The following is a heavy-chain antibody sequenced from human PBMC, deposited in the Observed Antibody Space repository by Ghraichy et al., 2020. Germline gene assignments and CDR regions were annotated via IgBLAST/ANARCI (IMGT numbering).Heavy chain of an antibody. CDR1: GGSISSSSYY. J-gene: IGHJ4*02. V-gene: IGHV4-39*01. Sequence: ESLNISCTVSGGSISSSSYYWGWIRQPPGKGLEWIGSIYYSGSTYYNPSLKSRVTISVDTSKNQFSLKLSSVTAADTAVYYCARGVVGATVDYWGQGTLVTVSS. CDR3: ARGVVGATVDY. D-gene: IGHD1-26*01. CDR2: IYYSGST.